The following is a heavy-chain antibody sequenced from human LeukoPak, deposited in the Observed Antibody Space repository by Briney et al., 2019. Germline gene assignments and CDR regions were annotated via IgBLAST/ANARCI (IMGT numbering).Heavy chain of an antibody. CDR2: IGGHVENT. Sequence: GGSLRLSCAASGFTFSTYAMSWVRQAPGKGLEWVSVIGGHVENTFYADSVKGRFTISRDDSKNTLYLQMNTLRAEDTAIYYCARSRDGYIHGLEYWGRGTLVIVS. D-gene: IGHD5-12*01. V-gene: IGHV3-23*01. CDR1: GFTFSTYA. J-gene: IGHJ4*02. CDR3: ARSRDGYIHGLEY.